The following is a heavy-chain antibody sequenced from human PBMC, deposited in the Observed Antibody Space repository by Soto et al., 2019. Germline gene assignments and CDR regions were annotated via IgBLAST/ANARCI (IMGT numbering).Heavy chain of an antibody. CDR2: IYYSGST. J-gene: IGHJ6*03. V-gene: IGHV4-59*08. D-gene: IGHD4-17*01. CDR1: GDSISNYY. Sequence: PSETLSLTCTVSGDSISNYYWSWIRQPPGKGLEWIGYIYYSGSTKYNPSLKSRVTISVATSKNQFSLRLSSVTAADSAVYYCARSGDYTNYYYYYMEVWGKGTTVTVSS. CDR3: ARSGDYTNYYYYYMEV.